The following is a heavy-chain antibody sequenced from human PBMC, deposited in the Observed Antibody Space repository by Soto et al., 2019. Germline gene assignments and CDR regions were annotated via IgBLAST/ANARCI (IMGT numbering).Heavy chain of an antibody. CDR3: ARGGRVGVAGSAAFDM. Sequence: QLHLVQSGAVVKKPGASVTVSCSASGYPVTAYYMHWVRQAPGRGLEWMGGINPATGAAKYTQTFQGRVTMTRDTSTGTVFMEPRCLTSEDTAVFYCARGGRVGVAGSAAFDMWGQGTLVTVSS. V-gene: IGHV1-2*02. D-gene: IGHD3-3*01. J-gene: IGHJ3*02. CDR2: INPATGAA. CDR1: GYPVTAYY.